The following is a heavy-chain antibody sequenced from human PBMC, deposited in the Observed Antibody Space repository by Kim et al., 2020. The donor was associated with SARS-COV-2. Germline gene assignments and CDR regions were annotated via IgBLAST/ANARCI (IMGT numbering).Heavy chain of an antibody. CDR2: INWNSESI. Sequence: GGSLRLSCAASGFTFDNYAMHWVRQAPGKGLEWVSGINWNSESIGYADSVKGRFTISRDNAKNSLYLQMHSLKSEDTAWYYCAKDNAPGIAASGSSDFWG. V-gene: IGHV3-9*01. CDR3: AKDNAPGIAASGSSDF. J-gene: IGHJ6*01. D-gene: IGHD6-13*01. CDR1: GFTFDNYA.